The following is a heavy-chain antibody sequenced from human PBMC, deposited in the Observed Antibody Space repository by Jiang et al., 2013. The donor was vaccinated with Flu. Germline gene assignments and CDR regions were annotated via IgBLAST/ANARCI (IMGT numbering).Heavy chain of an antibody. Sequence: SQTLSLTCAISGDSVSSNSAAWNWIRQSPSRGLEWLGRTYYRSKWYNDYAVSVKSRITINPDTSKNQFSLQLNSVTPEDTAVYYCASSGAETDIAAAGPSFDYWGQGTLVTVSS. J-gene: IGHJ4*02. D-gene: IGHD6-13*01. CDR1: GDSVSSNSAA. V-gene: IGHV6-1*01. CDR3: ASSGAETDIAAAGPSFDY. CDR2: TYYRSKWYN.